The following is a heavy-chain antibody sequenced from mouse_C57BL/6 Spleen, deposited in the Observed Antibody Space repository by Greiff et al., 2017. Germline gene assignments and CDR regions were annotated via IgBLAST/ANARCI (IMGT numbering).Heavy chain of an antibody. D-gene: IGHD4-1*01. J-gene: IGHJ2*01. CDR1: GYAFSSYW. CDR3: ARARVGRNFDY. V-gene: IGHV1-80*01. CDR2: IYPGDGDT. Sequence: VQLQPSGAELVKPGASVKISCKASGYAFSSYWMNWVKQRPGKGLEWIGQIYPGDGDTNYNGKFKGKATLTADKSSSTAYMQLSSLTSKDSAVYFCARARVGRNFDYWGQGTTLTVSS.